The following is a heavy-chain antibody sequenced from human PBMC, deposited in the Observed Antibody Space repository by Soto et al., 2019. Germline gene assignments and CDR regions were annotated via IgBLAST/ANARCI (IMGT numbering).Heavy chain of an antibody. CDR3: ARGGWYRDY. V-gene: IGHV4-4*02. CDR2: ISHRGT. CDR1: GDSIATHDW. J-gene: IGHJ4*02. D-gene: IGHD6-19*01. Sequence: QVQLQESGPGLVKPSGTLSLTCAVSGDSIATHDWWNCVRQSPTKGLEWIGDISHRGTNYNPSLMSRASISMDKSHNQFTLYLTSVSAAATAVYYCARGGWYRDYWGQGTPVMVSS.